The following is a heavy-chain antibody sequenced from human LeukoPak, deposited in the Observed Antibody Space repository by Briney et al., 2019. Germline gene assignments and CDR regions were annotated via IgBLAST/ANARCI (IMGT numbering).Heavy chain of an antibody. CDR3: ARFYDYSNPPEGSYYYYMDV. CDR2: INPNSGGT. CDR1: GYTFTGYY. Sequence: VASVKVSCKASGYTFTGYYMHWVRQAPGQGLEWMGWINPNSGGTNYAQKFQGRVTMTRDTSISTAYMELSRLRSEDTAVYYCARFYDYSNPPEGSYYYYMDVWGKGTTVTVSS. V-gene: IGHV1-2*02. D-gene: IGHD4-11*01. J-gene: IGHJ6*03.